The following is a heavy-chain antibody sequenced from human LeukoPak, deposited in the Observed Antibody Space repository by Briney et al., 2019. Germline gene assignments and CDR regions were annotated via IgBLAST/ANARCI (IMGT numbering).Heavy chain of an antibody. Sequence: ASVKVSCKASGYTFTGYYMHWVRQASGQGLEWMGWINPNSGGTNYAQKFQGRVTMTRDTSISTAYMELSRLRSDDTAVYYCARVYRRGLGGTRTYNWFDPWGQGTLVTVSS. D-gene: IGHD3-10*01. V-gene: IGHV1-2*02. CDR1: GYTFTGYY. CDR2: INPNSGGT. CDR3: ARVYRRGLGGTRTYNWFDP. J-gene: IGHJ5*02.